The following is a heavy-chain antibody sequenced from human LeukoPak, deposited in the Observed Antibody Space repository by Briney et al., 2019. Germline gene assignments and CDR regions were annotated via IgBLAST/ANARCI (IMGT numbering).Heavy chain of an antibody. V-gene: IGHV3-7*03. CDR2: IKEDGSVT. J-gene: IGHJ5*01. CDR1: GFTFSSYW. D-gene: IGHD3-16*01. Sequence: GGSLRLSCAASGFTFSSYWMTCVRQAPGKGLGWVAHIKEDGSVTEYSESVKGRFTVSRDNAKNSLYLQMNTLRAEDTAVYYCLRWRGHAFFESWGQGTLVTVSS. CDR3: LRWRGHAFFES.